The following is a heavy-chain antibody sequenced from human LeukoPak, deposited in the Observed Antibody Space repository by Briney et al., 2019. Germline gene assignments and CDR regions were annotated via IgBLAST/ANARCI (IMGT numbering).Heavy chain of an antibody. CDR1: GGSISSYY. V-gene: IGHV4-59*08. CDR2: IYYSGST. CDR3: ARHLEGPSNYYYMDI. Sequence: PSETLSLTCTVSGGSISSYYWNWIRQPPGKGLEWIGNIYYSGSTNYNPSLKSRVTISIDTSKNQFSLKLSSVTAADTAVYYCARHLEGPSNYYYMDIWGKGTTVTVSS. J-gene: IGHJ6*03. D-gene: IGHD2/OR15-2a*01.